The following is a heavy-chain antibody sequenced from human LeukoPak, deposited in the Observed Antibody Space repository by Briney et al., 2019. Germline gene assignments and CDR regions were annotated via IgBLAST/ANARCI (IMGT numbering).Heavy chain of an antibody. D-gene: IGHD3-9*01. CDR1: GFTFSSYA. CDR2: ISGSGGST. J-gene: IGHJ4*02. CDR3: AKDLGFDWLLTGTAIDY. Sequence: GGSLRLSCAASGFTFSSYAMSWVRQAPGKGLEWVSAISGSGGSTYYADSVKGRFTISRDNSKNTLYLQMNSLRAEDTAVYYCAKDLGFDWLLTGTAIDYWGQGTLVTVSS. V-gene: IGHV3-23*01.